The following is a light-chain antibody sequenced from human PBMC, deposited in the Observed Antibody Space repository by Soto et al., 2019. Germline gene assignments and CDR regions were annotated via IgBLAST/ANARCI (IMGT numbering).Light chain of an antibody. Sequence: IQLTQSPSSLSASIGDRVTITCRASQGISSYLAWYQQKPGKAPELLIDAASTLQSGVPSRFSGSGSGTDFTLTISCLQPEDFATYYCQQLKRYPLSFGGGTKVEIK. V-gene: IGKV1-9*01. CDR2: AAS. J-gene: IGKJ4*01. CDR1: QGISSY. CDR3: QQLKRYPLS.